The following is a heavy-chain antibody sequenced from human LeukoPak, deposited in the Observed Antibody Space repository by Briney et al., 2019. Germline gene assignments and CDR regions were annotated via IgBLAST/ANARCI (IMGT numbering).Heavy chain of an antibody. J-gene: IGHJ3*02. CDR1: GGSISSYY. Sequence: SETLSLTCTVSGGSISSYYWSWIRQPPGKGLEWIGYIYYSGSTNYNPSLKSRVTISVDTSKNQFSLKLTSVTAADTAVYYCARRVGATQTYPFDIWGQGTMVTVSS. D-gene: IGHD1-26*01. V-gene: IGHV4-59*01. CDR3: ARRVGATQTYPFDI. CDR2: IYYSGST.